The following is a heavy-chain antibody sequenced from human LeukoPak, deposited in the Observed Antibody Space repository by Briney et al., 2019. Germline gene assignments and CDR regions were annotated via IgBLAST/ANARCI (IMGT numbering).Heavy chain of an antibody. D-gene: IGHD6-13*01. Sequence: SETLSLTCTVSGGSISSYYWSWIRQPPGKGLEWIGYIYYSGSTNYNPSLKSRVTISVDTSKNQFSLKLSSVTAADTAVYYCARGSSIAAAVNYYYYGMDVWGQGTTVTVSS. CDR2: IYYSGST. V-gene: IGHV4-59*01. CDR1: GGSISSYY. J-gene: IGHJ6*02. CDR3: ARGSSIAAAVNYYYYGMDV.